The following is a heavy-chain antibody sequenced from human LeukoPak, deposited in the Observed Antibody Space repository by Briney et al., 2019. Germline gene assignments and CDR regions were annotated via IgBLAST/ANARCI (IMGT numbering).Heavy chain of an antibody. J-gene: IGHJ4*02. CDR2: ISGNSGRT. Sequence: GGSLRLSSAASGFTFGSYAMSWVRQAPGKGLEWVSSISGNSGRTYYADSVKGRFSISRDNSNNTLYLQMNSLRAEDAAVYYCAKSTSSWERVDYWGQGTLVTVSS. CDR1: GFTFGSYA. CDR3: AKSTSSWERVDY. D-gene: IGHD6-13*01. V-gene: IGHV3-23*01.